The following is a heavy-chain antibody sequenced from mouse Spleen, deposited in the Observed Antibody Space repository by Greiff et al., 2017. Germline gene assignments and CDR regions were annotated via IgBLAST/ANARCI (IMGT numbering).Heavy chain of an antibody. J-gene: IGHJ3*01. CDR2: IWSGGST. V-gene: IGHV2-2*01. CDR1: GFSLTSYG. D-gene: IGHD4-1*01. Sequence: VHLVESGPGLVQPSQSLSITCTVSGFSLTSYGVHWVRQSPGKGLEWLGVIWSGGSTDYNAAFISRLSISKDTSKSQVFFKMNRLQADDTAIYYSASLGLIAYWGQGTLVTVSA. CDR3: ASLGLIAY.